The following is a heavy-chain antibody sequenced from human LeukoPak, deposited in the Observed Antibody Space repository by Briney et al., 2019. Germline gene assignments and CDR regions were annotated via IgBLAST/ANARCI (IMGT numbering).Heavy chain of an antibody. CDR2: ISGSGGST. Sequence: PGGSLRLSCAASGFTFSSYAMSWVRQAPGKGLEWVSAISGSGGSTYYADSVKGRFTISRDNSKNTLYLQKNSLRAEDTAVYYCAKDKDGDRYPFDYWGQGTLVTVSS. CDR3: AKDKDGDRYPFDY. CDR1: GFTFSSYA. V-gene: IGHV3-23*01. D-gene: IGHD4-17*01. J-gene: IGHJ4*02.